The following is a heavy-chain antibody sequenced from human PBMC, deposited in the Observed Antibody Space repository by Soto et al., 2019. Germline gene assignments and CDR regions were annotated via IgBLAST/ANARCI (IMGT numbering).Heavy chain of an antibody. CDR2: ISGSGFKK. J-gene: IGHJ5*02. CDR3: AKNQGVELVPLATVDWFDP. D-gene: IGHD1-26*01. V-gene: IGHV3-23*01. CDR1: GFIFENFG. Sequence: GGSLRLSCAASGFIFENFGMSWVRQAPGKGLEWISSISGSGFKKYYADSVEGRFTISRDNSKSTVYLELNNLSAEDTAVYHCAKNQGVELVPLATVDWFDPWGQGSVVTVSS.